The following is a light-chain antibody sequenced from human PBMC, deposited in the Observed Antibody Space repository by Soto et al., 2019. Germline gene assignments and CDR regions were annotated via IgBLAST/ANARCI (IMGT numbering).Light chain of an antibody. CDR3: SSYTSSSTLV. CDR1: SSDVGYYNY. V-gene: IGLV2-14*03. J-gene: IGLJ1*01. CDR2: DVH. Sequence: QSALTQPASVSGSPGQSITISCTGTSSDVGYYNYVSWYQQHPGKAPKLMIYDVHYRPSGVSDRFSGSKSGNTASLTLSGLQAEDEADSYCSSYTSSSTLVFGTGTKVTVL.